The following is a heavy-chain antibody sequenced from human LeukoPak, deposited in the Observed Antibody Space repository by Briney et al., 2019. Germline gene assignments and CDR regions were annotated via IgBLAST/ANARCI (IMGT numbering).Heavy chain of an antibody. V-gene: IGHV4-30-2*01. CDR1: GGSISSGGYY. Sequence: PSETLSLTCTVSGGSISSGGYYWSWIRQPPGKGLEWIGYIYHSGSTYYNPSLKSRVTISVDRSKNQFSLKLSSVTAADTAVYYCARSVDSIAAVEYYFDYWGQGTLVTVSS. J-gene: IGHJ4*02. CDR2: IYHSGST. CDR3: ARSVDSIAAVEYYFDY. D-gene: IGHD6-13*01.